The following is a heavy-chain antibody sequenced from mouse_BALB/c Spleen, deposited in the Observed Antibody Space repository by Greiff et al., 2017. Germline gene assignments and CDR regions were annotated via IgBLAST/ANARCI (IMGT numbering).Heavy chain of an antibody. D-gene: IGHD1-1*01. CDR2: IWAGGST. CDR3: ARALYYYGSSYAMDY. J-gene: IGHJ4*01. CDR1: GFSLTSYG. Sequence: QVQLKESGPGLVAPSQSLSITCTVSGFSLTSYGVHWVRQPPGKGLEWLGVIWAGGSTNYNSALMSRLSISKDNSKSQVFLKMNSLQTDDTAMYYCARALYYYGSSYAMDYWGQGTSVTVSS. V-gene: IGHV2-9*02.